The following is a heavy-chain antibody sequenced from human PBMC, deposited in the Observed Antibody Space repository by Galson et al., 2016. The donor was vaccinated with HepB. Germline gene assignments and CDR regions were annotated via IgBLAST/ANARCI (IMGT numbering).Heavy chain of an antibody. J-gene: IGHJ4*02. Sequence: ETLSLPCPVSGASIVSAHWCSWVRQPPGKGLEWIGEIDHSETTHYNPSLESRVSISVDNSKNQFSLKLSSVTAADTAVYYCASEDYSFRYWGQGTLVTVSS. CDR1: GASIVSAHW. D-gene: IGHD3-10*01. CDR3: ASEDYSFRY. V-gene: IGHV4-4*02. CDR2: IDHSETT.